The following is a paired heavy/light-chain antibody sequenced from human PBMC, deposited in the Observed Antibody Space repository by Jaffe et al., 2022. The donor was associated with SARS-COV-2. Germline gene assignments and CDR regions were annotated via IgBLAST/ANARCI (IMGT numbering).Light chain of an antibody. CDR3: QQYATPPGIS. CDR2: GAY. V-gene: IGKV3-20*01. CDR1: QSVGGDY. Sequence: EIVLTQSPGTLSLSPGETATLSCRASQSVGGDYLAWYQQKPGQAPRLLISGAYNRAADIPDRFSGSVSGTDFTLTITRLEPGDFAVYYCQQYATPPGISFGQGTKLEIK. J-gene: IGKJ2*01.
Heavy chain of an antibody. CDR1: ENTFNNFW. V-gene: IGHV5-51*01. CDR3: ARLAGPRRGGLYP. D-gene: IGHD3-10*01. Sequence: EMQLVQSGAEEKKPGESLKISCQASENTFNNFWIAWVRQMPGKGLEWMGSIFPGDSDTRYSPSFEGQVTISADKSISVAYVQWTSLQASDTGVYYCARLAGPRRGGLYPWGQGTLVTVSP. J-gene: IGHJ5*02. CDR2: IFPGDSDT.